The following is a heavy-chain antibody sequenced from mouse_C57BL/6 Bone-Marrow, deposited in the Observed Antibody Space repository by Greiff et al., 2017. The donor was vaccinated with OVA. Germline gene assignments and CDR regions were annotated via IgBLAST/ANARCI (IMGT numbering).Heavy chain of an antibody. D-gene: IGHD2-1*01. J-gene: IGHJ4*01. CDR1: GYTFTDYE. V-gene: IGHV1-15*01. CDR3: TRGGIYYGNYYAMDY. Sequence: QVQLKQSGAELVRPGASVTLSCKASGYTFTDYEMHWVKQTPVHGLEWIGAIDPETGGTAYNQKFKGKAILTADKSSSTAYMELRSLTSEDSAVYYCTRGGIYYGNYYAMDYWGQGTSVTVSS. CDR2: IDPETGGT.